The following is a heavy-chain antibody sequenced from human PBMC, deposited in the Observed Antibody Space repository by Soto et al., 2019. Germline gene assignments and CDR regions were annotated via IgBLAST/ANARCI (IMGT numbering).Heavy chain of an antibody. J-gene: IGHJ6*02. V-gene: IGHV5-51*01. CDR2: IYPHDSDV. CDR3: ARIQRVSAASPDYYYGMDV. D-gene: IGHD2-15*01. Sequence: GESLTISCNGSGYNFANYWIAWVRQLPGKGLDWMGIIYPHDSDVRYSPSFEGQVAISADKSINTAYLQWRTLEASDTAMYYCARIQRVSAASPDYYYGMDVWGQGTTVTVSS. CDR1: GYNFANYW.